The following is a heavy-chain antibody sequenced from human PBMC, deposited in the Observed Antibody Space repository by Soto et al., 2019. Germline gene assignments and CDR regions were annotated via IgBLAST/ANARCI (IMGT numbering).Heavy chain of an antibody. CDR3: FRPFRSASSEY. J-gene: IGHJ4*02. Sequence: EVQLVESGGDLVQPGGSLRLSCVASGFTFSSSWMSWVRHTPGKGLEWAASIKTDGSDKYYLDSVKGRFTISRDNTKNSLFLQMNSLRIEDTAMYYRFRPFRSASSEYWGQATLVTVSS. CDR2: IKTDGSDK. CDR1: GFTFSSSW. D-gene: IGHD2-15*01. V-gene: IGHV3-7*01.